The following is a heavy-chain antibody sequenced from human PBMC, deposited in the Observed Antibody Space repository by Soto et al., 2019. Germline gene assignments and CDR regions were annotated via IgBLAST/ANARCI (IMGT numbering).Heavy chain of an antibody. CDR2: TYYRSKWYN. Sequence: VQLQQSGPGLVKPSQTLSLTCAISGDSVSSNSAAWNWIRQSPSRGLEWLGRTYYRSKWYNDYAQSVKTRIPIHPDTPKNHFSLQLSSVTPEDTAVYACAREKEYSTSSGMDVWGQGTTVTVSS. D-gene: IGHD6-6*01. CDR3: AREKEYSTSSGMDV. J-gene: IGHJ6*02. CDR1: GDSVSSNSAA. V-gene: IGHV6-1*01.